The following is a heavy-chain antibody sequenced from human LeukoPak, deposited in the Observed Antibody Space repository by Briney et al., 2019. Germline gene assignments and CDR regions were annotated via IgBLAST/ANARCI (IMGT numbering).Heavy chain of an antibody. CDR3: ARGQPGRDGYNFFDY. J-gene: IGHJ4*02. CDR2: IKQDGSEK. V-gene: IGHV3-7*01. Sequence: PGGSLRLSCAASGFTFSSYWMSWVRQAPGKGLEWVANIKQDGSEKYYVDSVKGRFTISRDSAKNSLYLQMNSLRAEDTAVYYCARGQPGRDGYNFFDYWGQGTLVTVSS. CDR1: GFTFSSYW. D-gene: IGHD5-24*01.